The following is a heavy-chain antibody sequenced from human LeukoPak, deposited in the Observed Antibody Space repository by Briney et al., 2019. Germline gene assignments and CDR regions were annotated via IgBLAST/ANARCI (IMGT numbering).Heavy chain of an antibody. D-gene: IGHD6-13*01. CDR2: MNPNSGNT. CDR3: ARGFVRAYSSDFDY. J-gene: IGHJ4*02. CDR1: GYTFTSYD. Sequence: ASVKVSCKASGYTFTSYDIYWVRQATGQGLEWMGWMNPNSGNTGYAQKFQGRVTMTRNTSISTAYMELSSLRSEDTAVYYCARGFVRAYSSDFDYWGQGTLVTVSS. V-gene: IGHV1-8*01.